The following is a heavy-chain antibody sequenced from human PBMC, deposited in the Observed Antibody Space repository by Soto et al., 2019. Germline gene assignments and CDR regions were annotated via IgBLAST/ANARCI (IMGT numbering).Heavy chain of an antibody. J-gene: IGHJ4*02. CDR2: IYYSGST. CDR3: ARGYWGSELRFDY. D-gene: IGHD3-10*01. CDR1: GGSVNSGSYY. V-gene: IGHV4-61*01. Sequence: QVQLQESGPGLVKPSETLSLTCTVSGGSVNSGSYYWSWIRQPPGKGLEWIGYIYYSGSTKYNPSLKSRVTISIDTSTNQFSLDLSSVTAADTAVYYCARGYWGSELRFDYWGQGTLVTVPS.